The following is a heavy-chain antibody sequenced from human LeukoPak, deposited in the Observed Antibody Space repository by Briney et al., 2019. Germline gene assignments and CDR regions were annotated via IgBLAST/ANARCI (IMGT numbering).Heavy chain of an antibody. D-gene: IGHD5-18*01. CDR1: GGSISSYY. CDR3: ARDHTAMGVDY. CDR2: IYYSGST. J-gene: IGHJ4*02. Sequence: SETLSLTCTVSGGSISSYYWSWIRQPPGKGLEWIGYIYYSGSTNYNPSLKSRVTISVDTSKNQFSLKLSSVTAEDTAMYYCARDHTAMGVDYWGQGTLVTVSS. V-gene: IGHV4-59*01.